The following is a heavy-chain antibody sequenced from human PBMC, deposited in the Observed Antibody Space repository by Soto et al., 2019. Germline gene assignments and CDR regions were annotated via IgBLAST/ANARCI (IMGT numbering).Heavy chain of an antibody. CDR2: IYWVDDK. CDR3: AHIVVASLGYYFDY. Sequence: QITLKESGPSLVKPPQTLTLTCTFSGFSLSSTRMAVGWIRQPPGKALEWLALIYWVDDKRYSPILKSRHAINDDTSKKQLVLTMYNMAPVDTASYYCAHIVVASLGYYFDYWGKGTLVTVAS. CDR1: GFSLSSTRMA. V-gene: IGHV2-5*02. D-gene: IGHD5-12*01. J-gene: IGHJ4*02.